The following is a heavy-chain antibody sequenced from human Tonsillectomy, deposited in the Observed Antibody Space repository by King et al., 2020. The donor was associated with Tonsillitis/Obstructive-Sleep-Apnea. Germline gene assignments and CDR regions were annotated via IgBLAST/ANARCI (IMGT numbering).Heavy chain of an antibody. CDR2: ISGSGGST. CDR1: GFTFSSYA. J-gene: IGHJ1*01. Sequence: VQLVESGGGLVQPGGSLRLSCAASGFTFSSYAMSWVRQAPGKGLEWVSAISGSGGSTYYADSVKGRFTISRDNSKNTLYLQMNSLRAEDTAVYYCAKGYRTTVTQRAPAEYFQHWGQGTLVTVSS. V-gene: IGHV3-23*04. D-gene: IGHD4-17*01. CDR3: AKGYRTTVTQRAPAEYFQH.